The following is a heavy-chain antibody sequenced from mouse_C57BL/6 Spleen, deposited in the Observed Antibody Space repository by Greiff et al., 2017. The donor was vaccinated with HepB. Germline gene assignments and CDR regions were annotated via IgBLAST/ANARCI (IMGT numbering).Heavy chain of an antibody. CDR1: GFTFSSYA. CDR2: ISDGGSYT. J-gene: IGHJ2*01. V-gene: IGHV5-4*01. CDR3: AREFGDY. Sequence: EVKLMESGGGLVKPGGSLKLSCAASGFTFSSYAMSWVRQTPEKRLEWVATISDGGSYTYYPDNVKGRFTISRDNAKNNLYLQMSHLKSEDTAMYYCAREFGDYWGQGTTLTVSS.